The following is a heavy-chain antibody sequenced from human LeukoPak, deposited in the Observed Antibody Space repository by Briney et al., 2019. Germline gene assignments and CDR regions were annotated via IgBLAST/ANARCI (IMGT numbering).Heavy chain of an antibody. CDR2: ISSSGSTI. J-gene: IGHJ4*02. V-gene: IGHV3-48*03. Sequence: GGSLRLSCAASGFTFSSYEMNWVRQAPGKGLEWVAYISSSGSTIYYTDSVEGRFIISRDNAKNSLYLQMNSLRAEDTAVYYCARGGDIVVVVAAETEYYFDYWGQGTLVTVSS. D-gene: IGHD2-15*01. CDR1: GFTFSSYE. CDR3: ARGGDIVVVVAAETEYYFDY.